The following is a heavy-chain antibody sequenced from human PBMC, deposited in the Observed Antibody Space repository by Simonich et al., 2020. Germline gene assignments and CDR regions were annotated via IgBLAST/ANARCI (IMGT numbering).Heavy chain of an antibody. CDR3: ARHAGFAFDI. D-gene: IGHD6-13*01. CDR2: IYYSGST. J-gene: IGHJ3*02. CDR1: GGSISSCSYY. V-gene: IGHV4-39*01. Sequence: QLQLQESGPGLVKPSETLSLTCTVSGGSISSCSYYWGWFRQPPGKGLEWIGSIYYSGSTYYNPSLKSRVTISVDTSKNQFSLKLSSVTAADTAVYYCARHAGFAFDIWGQGTMVTVSS.